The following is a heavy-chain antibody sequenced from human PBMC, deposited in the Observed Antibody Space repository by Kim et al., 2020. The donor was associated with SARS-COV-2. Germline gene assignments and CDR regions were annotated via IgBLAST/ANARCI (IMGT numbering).Heavy chain of an antibody. J-gene: IGHJ6*02. CDR1: GGSFSGYY. V-gene: IGHV4-34*01. Sequence: SETLSLTCAVYGGSFSGYYWSWIRQPLGKGLEWIGEINHSGSTNYNPSLKSRVTISVDTSKNQFSLKLSSVTAADTAVYYCARGIQWLVPYYYYYGMDVWGQGTTVTVSS. D-gene: IGHD6-19*01. CDR3: ARGIQWLVPYYYYYGMDV. CDR2: INHSGST.